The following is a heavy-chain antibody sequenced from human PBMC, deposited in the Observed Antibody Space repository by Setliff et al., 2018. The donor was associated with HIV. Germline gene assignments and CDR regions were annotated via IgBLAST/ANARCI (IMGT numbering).Heavy chain of an antibody. CDR1: GGSISSHH. D-gene: IGHD3-22*01. CDR2: MYHTGST. Sequence: KPSETLSLTCTVSGGSISSHHWGWIRQPPGKGLEWIGSMYHTGSTYYSPSLNSRFTISVDKSKNQFSLKLASVTAADTAVYYCASGEPYYYDSTGYSGNYFGYWGQGTLVTVSS. CDR3: ASGEPYYYDSTGYSGNYFGY. V-gene: IGHV4-39*07. J-gene: IGHJ4*02.